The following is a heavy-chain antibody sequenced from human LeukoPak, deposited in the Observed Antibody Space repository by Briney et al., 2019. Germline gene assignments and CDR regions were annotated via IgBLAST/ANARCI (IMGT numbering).Heavy chain of an antibody. CDR3: ARAVWFGESALGHWFDP. J-gene: IGHJ5*02. CDR2: IYYSGST. D-gene: IGHD3-10*01. V-gene: IGHV4-59*12. Sequence: SETLSLTCTVSGGSISSYYWSWIRQPPGKGLEWIGYIYYSGSTNYNPSLKSRVTISVDTSKNQFSLKLSSVTAADTAVYYCARAVWFGESALGHWFDPWGQGTLVTVSS. CDR1: GGSISSYY.